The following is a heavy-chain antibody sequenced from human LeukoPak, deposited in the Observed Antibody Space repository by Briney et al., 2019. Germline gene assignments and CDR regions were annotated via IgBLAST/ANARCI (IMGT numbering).Heavy chain of an antibody. D-gene: IGHD3-3*01. CDR3: ARDPSSNYDFWSGYYSVGEL. CDR1: GYTFTSYG. CDR2: INAYNGNT. V-gene: IGHV1-18*01. Sequence: GASVKVSCKASGYTFTSYGISWVRQAPGQGLEWMGWINAYNGNTNYAQKVQGRVTMTTDTSTSTAYMELRSLRSDDTAVYYCARDPSSNYDFWSGYYSVGELWGQGTLVTVSS. J-gene: IGHJ4*02.